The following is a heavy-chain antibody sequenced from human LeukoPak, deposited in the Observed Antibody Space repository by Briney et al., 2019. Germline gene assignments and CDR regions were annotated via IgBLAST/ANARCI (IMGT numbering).Heavy chain of an antibody. J-gene: IGHJ4*02. V-gene: IGHV3-21*01. CDR3: ARAPLLMVRGVIISPYYFDY. CDR1: GFTFSSYS. CDR2: ISSSSSYI. Sequence: PGGSLRLSYAASGFTFSSYSMNWVRQAPGKGLEWVSSISSSSSYIYYADSVKGRFTISRDNAKNSLYLQMNSLRAEDTAVYYCARAPLLMVRGVIISPYYFDYWGQGTLVTVSS. D-gene: IGHD3-10*01.